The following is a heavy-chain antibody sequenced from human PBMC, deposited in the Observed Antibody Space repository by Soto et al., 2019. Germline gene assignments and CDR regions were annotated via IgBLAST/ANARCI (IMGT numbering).Heavy chain of an antibody. CDR2: ISYDGSNK. CDR3: AKDNGSCCDWLRVGAASDI. V-gene: IGHV3-30*18. Sequence: QVQLVESGGGVVQPGRSLRLSCAASGFTFSSYGMHWVRQAPGKGLEWVAVISYDGSNKYYADSVKGRLTISRDNSKNTLYLQKNSLRGEDTAVYCCAKDNGSCCDWLRVGAASDIWGQGTMVTVSS. J-gene: IGHJ3*02. CDR1: GFTFSSYG. D-gene: IGHD5-12*01.